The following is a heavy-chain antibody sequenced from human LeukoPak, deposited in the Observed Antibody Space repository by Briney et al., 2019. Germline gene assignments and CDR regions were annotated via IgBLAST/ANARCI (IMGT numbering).Heavy chain of an antibody. D-gene: IGHD1-26*01. J-gene: IGHJ4*02. CDR1: AFSLNAYN. CDR3: VRDRGTYRPIDY. V-gene: IGHV3-21*04. Sequence: GGSLRLSCAASAFSLNAYNMNWVRQAPGKGLERVSSISYTGTYIYYADSVKGRFTISRDNAQNSLYLQMNSLRAEDTAIYYCVRDRGTYRPIDYWGQGTLVTVSS. CDR2: ISYTGTYI.